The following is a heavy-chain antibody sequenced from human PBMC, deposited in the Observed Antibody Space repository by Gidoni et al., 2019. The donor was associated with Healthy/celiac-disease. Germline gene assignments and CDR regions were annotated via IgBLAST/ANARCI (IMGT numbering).Heavy chain of an antibody. D-gene: IGHD2-15*01. J-gene: IGHJ5*02. Sequence: QAQLQESGPGLVKPSETLSLTCTVSGGSISSPYWSWIRQPPGKGLEWIGYIYYSGRTNYNPSLKSRVTISVDTSKNQFSLKLSSVTAADTAVYYCAREGDFSEFDPWGQGTLVTVSS. CDR2: IYYSGRT. CDR1: GGSISSPY. CDR3: AREGDFSEFDP. V-gene: IGHV4-59*11.